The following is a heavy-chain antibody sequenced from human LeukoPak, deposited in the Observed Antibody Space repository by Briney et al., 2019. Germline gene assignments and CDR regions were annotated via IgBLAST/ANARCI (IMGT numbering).Heavy chain of an antibody. D-gene: IGHD2-15*01. J-gene: IGHJ4*02. CDR3: AKESEEYCSGGSCYLYFDY. CDR1: GFTFSSYG. Sequence: GGSLRLSCAASGFTFSSYGMHWVRQAPGKGLEWVAVISCDGSNKYYADSVKGRLTISRDNSKNTLYLQMNSLRAEDTAVYYCAKESEEYCSGGSCYLYFDYWGQGTLVTVSS. CDR2: ISCDGSNK. V-gene: IGHV3-30*18.